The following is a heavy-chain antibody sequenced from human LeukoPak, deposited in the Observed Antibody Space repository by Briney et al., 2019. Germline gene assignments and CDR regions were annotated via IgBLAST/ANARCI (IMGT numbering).Heavy chain of an antibody. CDR3: VTGFGSN. D-gene: IGHD3-10*01. CDR2: IKQGGSET. V-gene: IGHV3-7*01. CDR1: GFSFNTYG. J-gene: IGHJ4*02. Sequence: GGSLRLSCAASGFSFNTYGMSWVRQAPGKGLEWVAYIKQGGSETYYVDSVKGRFTISRDDAKNSLDLQMNSLRAEDTALYYCVTGFGSNWGQGTLVTVSS.